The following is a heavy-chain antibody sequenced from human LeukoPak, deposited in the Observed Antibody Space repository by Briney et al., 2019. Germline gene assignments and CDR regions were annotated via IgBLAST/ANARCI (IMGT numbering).Heavy chain of an antibody. D-gene: IGHD1-26*01. CDR2: ITGTSSTI. CDR1: GFTFSTYT. CDR3: ARDLYSGSYYGVNY. V-gene: IGHV3-48*02. Sequence: PGGSLRLSCAASGFTFSTYTMNWVRQAPGKGLEWVSYITGTSSTIYYADSVKGRFTVSRDNARNSLYLQMNSLRDEDTAVYYCARDLYSGSYYGVNYWGQGTLVTVSS. J-gene: IGHJ4*02.